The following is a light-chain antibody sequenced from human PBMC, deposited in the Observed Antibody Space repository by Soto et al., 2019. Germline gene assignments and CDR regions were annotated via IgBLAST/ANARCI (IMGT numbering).Light chain of an antibody. V-gene: IGKV1-39*01. CDR2: AAS. CDR1: QTISRN. J-gene: IGKJ4*01. CDR3: QQSSSTPLT. Sequence: DIQMTQSPSSLSASVGDRVTIPCRASQTISRNLNWYQQKPGKAPKLLIYAASSLQSGVPSRFSGSGSGTDFTLAISSLQSEDFATYYCQQSSSTPLTFGGGTKVDIK.